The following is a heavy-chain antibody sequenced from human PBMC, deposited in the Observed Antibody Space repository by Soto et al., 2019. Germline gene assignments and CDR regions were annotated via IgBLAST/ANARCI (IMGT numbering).Heavy chain of an antibody. Sequence: SSETLSLTCTVSGDSISSYYWSWIRQPPGKGLEWIGYIDYSGSTNYNPSLKSRVTVSVDTSKNQFSLKLSSVTAADTAVYYCARVRDFWSGYYWFDPWGQGTLVTVSS. CDR1: GDSISSYY. J-gene: IGHJ5*02. V-gene: IGHV4-59*01. D-gene: IGHD3-3*01. CDR2: IDYSGST. CDR3: ARVRDFWSGYYWFDP.